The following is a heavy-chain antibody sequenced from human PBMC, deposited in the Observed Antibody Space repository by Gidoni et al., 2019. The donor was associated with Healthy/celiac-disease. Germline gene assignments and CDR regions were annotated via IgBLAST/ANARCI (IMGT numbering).Heavy chain of an antibody. CDR1: GYTFTSYY. D-gene: IGHD3-22*01. V-gene: IGHV1-46*03. J-gene: IGHJ4*02. CDR2: INPSGGST. Sequence: QVQLVQSGAEVKKPGASVKVSCKASGYTFTSYYMHWVRQAPGQGLEWMGIINPSGGSTSYAQKFQGRVTMTRDTSTSTVYMELSSLRSEDTAVYYCALFSVPYYDSSGYYYWGQGTLVTVSS. CDR3: ALFSVPYYDSSGYYY.